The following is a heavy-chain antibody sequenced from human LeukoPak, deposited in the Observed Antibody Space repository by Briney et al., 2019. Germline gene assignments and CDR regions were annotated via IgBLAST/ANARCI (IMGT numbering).Heavy chain of an antibody. CDR3: ARDSRRELLHAFDI. CDR2: IWPSGST. CDR1: GGSISSGPYF. J-gene: IGHJ3*02. Sequence: PSETLSLTCSVSGGSISSGPYFWSWIRQSPGQGLEWIGYIWPSGSTYYNPSLKSRVTISVDTSKNQFSLKLSSVTAADTAVYYCARDSRRELLHAFDIWGQGTMVTVSS. V-gene: IGHV4-30-2*05. D-gene: IGHD1-26*01.